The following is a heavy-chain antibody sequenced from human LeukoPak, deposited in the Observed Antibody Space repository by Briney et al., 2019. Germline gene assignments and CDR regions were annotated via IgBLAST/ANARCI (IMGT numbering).Heavy chain of an antibody. CDR1: GYSISSGYF. CDR2: IYHSGST. V-gene: IGHV4-38-2*02. D-gene: IGHD1-1*01. Sequence: SETLSLTCTVSGYSISSGYFWGWIRQPPGKGLEWIGSIYHSGSTYYNPSLKSRVTIPVDTSRNHFSLNLSSVTAADTAVYYCARVYIKEFDPWGQGILVTVSS. J-gene: IGHJ5*02. CDR3: ARVYIKEFDP.